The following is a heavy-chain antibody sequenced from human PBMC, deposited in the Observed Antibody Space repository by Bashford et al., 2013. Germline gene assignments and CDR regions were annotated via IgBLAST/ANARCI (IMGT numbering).Heavy chain of an antibody. CDR2: LYYSGYT. V-gene: IGHV4-39*07. CDR1: GDSISSSSYY. CDR3: ARGPSYNWNYPGYYYYMDV. J-gene: IGHJ6*03. D-gene: IGHD1-7*01. Sequence: SSETLSLTCAVSGDSISSSSYYWGWIRQPPGKGLEWIGSLYYSGYTYYNPSLKSRVTISVDTSKNQFSLKLSSVTAADTAVYYCARGPSYNWNYPGYYYYMDVWGKGTTVTVSS.